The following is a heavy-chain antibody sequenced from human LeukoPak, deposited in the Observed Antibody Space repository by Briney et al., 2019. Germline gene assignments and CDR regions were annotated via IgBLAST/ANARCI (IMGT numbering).Heavy chain of an antibody. CDR2: ISFDGSNK. CDR3: ARLIDFDY. V-gene: IGHV3-30*04. D-gene: IGHD2-21*01. CDR1: GFTFSSYA. Sequence: PGGSLRLSCAASGFTFSSYAMHWVRQAPGKGLEWVAVISFDGSNKYYADSVKGRFTISRDNSKNTLYLQMNSLRAEDTAVYYCARLIDFDYWGQGTLVTVSS. J-gene: IGHJ4*02.